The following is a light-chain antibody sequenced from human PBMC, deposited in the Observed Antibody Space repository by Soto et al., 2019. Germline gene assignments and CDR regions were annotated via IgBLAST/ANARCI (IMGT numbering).Light chain of an antibody. J-gene: IGKJ1*01. CDR2: KAS. V-gene: IGKV1-5*03. CDR3: QHYNSYSEA. Sequence: DIQMTQSPSSVSASVGDTVTITCRASQGIYSRLAWYQQKPGKAPKLLIYKASTLKSGVPSRFSGSGSGTEFTLTISTLQPDDFATYYCQHYNSYSEAFGQGTKVDIK. CDR1: QGIYSR.